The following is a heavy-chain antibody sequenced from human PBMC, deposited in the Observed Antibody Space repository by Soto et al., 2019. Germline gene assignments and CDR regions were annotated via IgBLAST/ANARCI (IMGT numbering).Heavy chain of an antibody. Sequence: GGSLRLSCAASGFTFSSYGMHWVRQAPGKGLEWVAVISYDGSNKYYADSVKGRFTISRDNSKNTLYLQMNSLRAEDTAVYYCAKAVSPAYYDILTGYYHAFDIWGQGTMVTV. J-gene: IGHJ3*02. CDR3: AKAVSPAYYDILTGYYHAFDI. D-gene: IGHD3-9*01. CDR2: ISYDGSNK. CDR1: GFTFSSYG. V-gene: IGHV3-30*18.